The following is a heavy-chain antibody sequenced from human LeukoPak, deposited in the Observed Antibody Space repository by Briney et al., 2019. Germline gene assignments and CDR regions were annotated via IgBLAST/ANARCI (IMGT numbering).Heavy chain of an antibody. V-gene: IGHV4-30-4*08. Sequence: SETLSLTCTVSGGSIGSYYWSWIRQPPGKGLEWIGYIYYTGSTYYDPSLKSRVTISVDTSKNQFSLKLSSVTAADTAVYYCARGGVFSAVGFDYWGQGTLVTVSS. J-gene: IGHJ4*02. CDR1: GGSIGSYY. CDR2: IYYTGST. CDR3: ARGGVFSAVGFDY. D-gene: IGHD4-23*01.